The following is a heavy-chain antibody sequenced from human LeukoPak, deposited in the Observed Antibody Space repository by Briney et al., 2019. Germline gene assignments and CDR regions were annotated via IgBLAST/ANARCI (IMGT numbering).Heavy chain of an antibody. J-gene: IGHJ4*02. Sequence: GESLKISCNASGDTFTNYWIAWVRQMPGKGLEGMGIIYPGDSDTRYSPSVEGQVTISVDKSISTAFLQWSSLKASDTAMYYCARGGVFSSSWFAYFDYWGQGTLVTVSS. CDR2: IYPGDSDT. V-gene: IGHV5-51*01. CDR3: ARGGVFSSSWFAYFDY. CDR1: GDTFTNYW. D-gene: IGHD6-13*01.